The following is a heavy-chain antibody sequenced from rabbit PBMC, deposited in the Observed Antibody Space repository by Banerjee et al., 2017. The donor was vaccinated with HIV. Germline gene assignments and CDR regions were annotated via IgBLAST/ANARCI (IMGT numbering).Heavy chain of an antibody. D-gene: IGHD4-2*01. J-gene: IGHJ4*01. V-gene: IGHV1S45*01. CDR2: INTSSGNT. Sequence: QEQLEESGGDLVKPGRSLTLTCTASGFSFSDKYVMCWVRQAPGKGLEWIGCINTSSGNTVYASWAKGRFTISKTSTTVTLQLTSLTAADTASYSCARGVYVGVGNAPHYLNLWGPGTLVTVS. CDR3: ARGVYVGVGNAPHYLNL. CDR1: GFSFSDKYV.